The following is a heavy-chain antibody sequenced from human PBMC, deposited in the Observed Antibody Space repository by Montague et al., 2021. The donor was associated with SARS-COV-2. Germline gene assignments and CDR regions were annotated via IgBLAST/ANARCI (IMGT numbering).Heavy chain of an antibody. CDR1: GFTLSSYW. J-gene: IGHJ4*02. Sequence: SLRLSCAASGFTLSSYWMYWVRQAPGKGLVRISRIHYDGSSTNYADSVKGRFTISRDTAKNALYLQMNSLRAEDTAVYYCARAYYTGLYPFDYWGQGTLVIVSS. V-gene: IGHV3-74*01. D-gene: IGHD2-8*02. CDR3: ARAYYTGLYPFDY. CDR2: IHYDGSST.